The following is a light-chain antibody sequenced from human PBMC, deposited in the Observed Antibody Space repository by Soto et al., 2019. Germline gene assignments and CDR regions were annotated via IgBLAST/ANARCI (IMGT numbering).Light chain of an antibody. CDR1: QSISSY. CDR3: QQSYSTLWT. V-gene: IGKV1-39*01. CDR2: AAS. J-gene: IGKJ1*01. Sequence: DIQMTQSPSSLSASVGDRVTITCRASQSISSYLNWYQQKPGKAPKLLIYAASSLQSGVPSRFSVSGSGEELTVAMSSLQPEDFATDYCQQSYSTLWTVGQGTKVDIK.